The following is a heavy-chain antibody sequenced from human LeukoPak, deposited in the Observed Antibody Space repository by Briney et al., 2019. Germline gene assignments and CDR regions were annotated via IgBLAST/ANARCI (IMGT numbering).Heavy chain of an antibody. D-gene: IGHD3-10*01. CDR2: ISSSGSTI. J-gene: IGHJ4*02. V-gene: IGHV3-48*03. Sequence: GGSLRLSCAASGFTFSSYEMNWVRQAPGKGLECVSYISSSGSTIFHADSVKGRITISRDNAKNSLYLQMKSLRAEDTAVYYCARDTGYSGFDYWGQGTLVTVSS. CDR1: GFTFSSYE. CDR3: ARDTGYSGFDY.